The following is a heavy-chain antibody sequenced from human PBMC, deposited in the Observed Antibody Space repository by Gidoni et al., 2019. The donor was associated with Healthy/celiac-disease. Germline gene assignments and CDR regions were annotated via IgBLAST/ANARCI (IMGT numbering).Heavy chain of an antibody. CDR3: SYSSSPPGEYGMDV. J-gene: IGHJ6*02. D-gene: IGHD6-6*01. V-gene: IGHV3-53*01. Sequence: EVQLVESGGGLIQPGGSLRLSCAASGFTASSNYMSWVRQAPGKGLEWVSVIYSGGSTYYADSVKGRFTISRDNSKNTLYLQMNSLRAEDTAVYYCSYSSSPPGEYGMDVWGQGTTVTVSS. CDR2: IYSGGST. CDR1: GFTASSNY.